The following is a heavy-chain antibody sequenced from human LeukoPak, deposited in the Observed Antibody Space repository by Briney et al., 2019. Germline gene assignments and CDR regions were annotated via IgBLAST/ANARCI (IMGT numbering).Heavy chain of an antibody. CDR1: GFTFSPYW. CDR2: INGDGGTT. J-gene: IGHJ4*02. D-gene: IGHD2/OR15-2a*01. CDR3: ARGTALQGQ. V-gene: IGHV3-74*01. Sequence: GGSLRLSCAASGFTFSPYWMHWVRQAPGKGLVWVSHINGDGGTTSYADSVKGRFTISRDNAQNTLFLQMNSLRAEDTAVYYCARGTALQGQWGQGTLVTVSS.